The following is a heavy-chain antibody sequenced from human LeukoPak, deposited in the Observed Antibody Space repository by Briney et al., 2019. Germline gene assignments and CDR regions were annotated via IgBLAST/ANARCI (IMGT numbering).Heavy chain of an antibody. J-gene: IGHJ3*02. CDR2: IYTSGST. CDR1: GGSISSYY. CDR3: ARDPPNLDSSGYQMDAFDI. V-gene: IGHV4-4*07. D-gene: IGHD3-22*01. Sequence: SETLSLTCTVSGGSISSYYWSWIRQPAGKGLEWIGRIYTSGSTNYNPSLKRRVTISVDTSKNQCSLKLSSVTAADTAVYYCARDPPNLDSSGYQMDAFDIWGQGTMVTVSS.